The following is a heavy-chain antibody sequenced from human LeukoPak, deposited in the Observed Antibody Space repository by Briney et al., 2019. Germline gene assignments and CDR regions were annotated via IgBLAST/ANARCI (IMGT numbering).Heavy chain of an antibody. Sequence: RPGGSLRLSCATSGFTFVDYGLSWVRRAPGKGLERLCAINYNGAITDYADSVKGRFTISRDNAKNSLYLRMDSLRAEDTALYYCARDRLGPSFSVSHFDLWGQGTLVTVSS. D-gene: IGHD3-3*02. J-gene: IGHJ4*02. CDR1: GFTFVDYG. V-gene: IGHV3-20*04. CDR3: ARDRLGPSFSVSHFDL. CDR2: INYNGAIT.